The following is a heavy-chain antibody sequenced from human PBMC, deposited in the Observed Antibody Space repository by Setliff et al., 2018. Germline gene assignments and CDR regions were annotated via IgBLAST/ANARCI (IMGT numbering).Heavy chain of an antibody. V-gene: IGHV3-7*01. CDR1: GFSFSNYW. D-gene: IGHD6-19*01. CDR3: ARRGNRGSGWYAGLES. Sequence: GGSLRLSCVASGFSFSNYWMNWVRQAPGKGLEWVANIKQDGSEKNYVDSVKGRFTISRDNAMNSLYLQMNSLRVADTAVYFSARRGNRGSGWYAGLESWGQGTPVTVSS. J-gene: IGHJ4*02. CDR2: IKQDGSEK.